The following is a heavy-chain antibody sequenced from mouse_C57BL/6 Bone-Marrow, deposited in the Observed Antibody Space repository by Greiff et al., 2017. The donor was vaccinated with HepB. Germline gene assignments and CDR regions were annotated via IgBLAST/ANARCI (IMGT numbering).Heavy chain of an antibody. CDR3: ARFYYGSSFYWYFDV. V-gene: IGHV1-42*01. CDR2: INPSTGGT. CDR1: GYSFTGYY. D-gene: IGHD1-1*01. Sequence: VQLQQSGPELVKPGASVKISCKASGYSFTGYYMNWVKQSPEKSLEWIGEINPSTGGTTYNQKFKAKATLTVDKSSSTAYMQLKSLTSEDSAVYYCARFYYGSSFYWYFDVWGTGTTVTVSS. J-gene: IGHJ1*03.